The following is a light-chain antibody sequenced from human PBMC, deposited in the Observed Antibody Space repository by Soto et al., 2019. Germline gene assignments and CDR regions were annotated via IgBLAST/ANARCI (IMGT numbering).Light chain of an antibody. CDR2: KAS. CDR1: QSINSW. V-gene: IGKV1-5*03. Sequence: DIQMTQSPSTLSAFVGDRVTITCRASQSINSWLAWYQQKPGKAPNLLIYKASNLESGAPSRFSGSGSGTEFTLTISSLQHDDFATYYCQQYHRSPVTFGGGTKVEIK. CDR3: QQYHRSPVT. J-gene: IGKJ4*01.